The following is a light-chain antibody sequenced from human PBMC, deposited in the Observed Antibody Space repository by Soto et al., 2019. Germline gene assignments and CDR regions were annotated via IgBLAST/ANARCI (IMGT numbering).Light chain of an antibody. Sequence: DIQMASSTSNLYGSVGAGGTNTRRASQTISSWLAWYQQKPGKAPKLLIYDASSLESGVPSRFSGSGSGTEFTLTISSLQPDDFATYYCQQYNSYPLTVGGGTKGDIK. CDR1: QTISSW. CDR3: QQYNSYPLT. CDR2: DAS. J-gene: IGKJ4*01. V-gene: IGKV1-5*01.